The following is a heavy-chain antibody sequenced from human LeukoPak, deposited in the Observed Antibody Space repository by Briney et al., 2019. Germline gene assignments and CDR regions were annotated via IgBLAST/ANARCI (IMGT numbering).Heavy chain of an antibody. D-gene: IGHD3-22*01. CDR2: INPSGGST. CDR3: ARARPDYYDSSGYDFDY. J-gene: IGHJ4*02. Sequence: ASVKVSCEASGYTFTSYYMHWVRQAPGQGLEWMGIINPSGGSTSYAQKFQGRVTMTRDTSTSTVYMELSSLRSEDTAVYYCARARPDYYDSSGYDFDYWGQGTLVTVSS. V-gene: IGHV1-46*01. CDR1: GYTFTSYY.